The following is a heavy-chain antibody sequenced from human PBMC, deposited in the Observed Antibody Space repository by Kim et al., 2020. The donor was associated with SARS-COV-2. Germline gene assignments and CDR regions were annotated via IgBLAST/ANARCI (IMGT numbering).Heavy chain of an antibody. J-gene: IGHJ6*02. V-gene: IGHV1-18*01. Sequence: GNTNYAQKLQGRVTMTTDTSTSTAYMELRSLRSDDTAVYYCARDYNGMDVWGQGTTVTVSS. CDR3: ARDYNGMDV. D-gene: IGHD3-10*01. CDR2: GNT.